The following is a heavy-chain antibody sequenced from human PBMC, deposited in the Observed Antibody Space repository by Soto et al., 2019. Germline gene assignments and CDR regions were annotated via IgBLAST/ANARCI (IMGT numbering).Heavy chain of an antibody. CDR1: GFTFDDYA. D-gene: IGHD4-17*01. Sequence: EVQVVESGGGLEQPGRSLRLSCAASGFTFDDYAMHWVRQVPGKGLEWVSGINWSGGSIDYADSVKGRFTISRDNAKNSWYLQMNRLRVEDTAMYYCARGPRTTVTTFGLWFVKWGQGTMVTVSS. J-gene: IGHJ4*02. CDR2: INWSGGSI. CDR3: ARGPRTTVTTFGLWFVK. V-gene: IGHV3-9*01.